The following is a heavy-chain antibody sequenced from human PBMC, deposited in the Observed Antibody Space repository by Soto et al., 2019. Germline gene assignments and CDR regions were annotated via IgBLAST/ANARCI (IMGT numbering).Heavy chain of an antibody. CDR1: GGTFSTYT. V-gene: IGHV1-69*08. D-gene: IGHD3-22*01. CDR2: IIPIIGII. CDR3: AGDPDSHYNDSHASSYP. Sequence: QVQLVQSGAEVKKPGSSVKVSCKASGGTFSTYTITWVRQAPGQGLEWMGRIIPIIGIINYAQSFQGRVTITADKFTGTAYMELTRLRSDDTAVYYCAGDPDSHYNDSHASSYPWGQGTLVTVSS. J-gene: IGHJ5*02.